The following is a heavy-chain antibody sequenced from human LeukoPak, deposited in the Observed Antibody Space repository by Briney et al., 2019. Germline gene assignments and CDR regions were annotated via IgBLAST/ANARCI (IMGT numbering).Heavy chain of an antibody. D-gene: IGHD4-11*01. CDR1: GYTFTSYD. CDR3: ARAKKQGTTVTTGWFDP. CDR2: MDPYSGNT. V-gene: IGHV1-8*03. J-gene: IGHJ5*02. Sequence: ASVKVSCKASGYTFTSYDINWVRQATGQGLEWMGWMDPYSGNTGYAQKFQGRVTITRNTSISTAYMELSSLRSEDTAVYYCARAKKQGTTVTTGWFDPWGQGTLVTVSS.